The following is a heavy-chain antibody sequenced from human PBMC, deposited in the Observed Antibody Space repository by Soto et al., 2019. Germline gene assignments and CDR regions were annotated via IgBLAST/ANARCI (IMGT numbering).Heavy chain of an antibody. CDR3: ARAGSGYFARLFSGAFDY. CDR1: GGSISSYY. J-gene: IGHJ4*02. CDR2: IYYSGST. Sequence: QVQLQESGPGLVKPSETLSLTCTVSGGSISSYYWSWIRQPPGKGLEWIGYIYYSGSTNYNPSLKSRVTISVDTSKNQFSLKLSSVTAADTAVYYCARAGSGYFARLFSGAFDYWGQGTLVTVSS. D-gene: IGHD3-9*01. V-gene: IGHV4-59*01.